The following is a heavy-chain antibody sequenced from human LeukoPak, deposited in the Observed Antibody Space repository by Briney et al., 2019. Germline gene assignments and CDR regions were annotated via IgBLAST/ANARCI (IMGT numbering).Heavy chain of an antibody. CDR3: AKVRWDHRELLLALDY. V-gene: IGHV1-3*03. D-gene: IGHD1-26*01. J-gene: IGHJ4*02. Sequence: ASVKVSCKASGYTFTSYAMHWVRQAPGQRLEWMGWINAGNGNTKYSQEFPGRVTITRDTSASTAYMELSSLRSEDTAVYYCAKVRWDHRELLLALDYWGQGTLVTVSS. CDR1: GYTFTSYA. CDR2: INAGNGNT.